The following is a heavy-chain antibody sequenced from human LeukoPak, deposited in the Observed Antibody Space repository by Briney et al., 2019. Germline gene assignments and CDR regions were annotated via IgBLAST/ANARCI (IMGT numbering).Heavy chain of an antibody. D-gene: IGHD3-10*01. V-gene: IGHV3-15*04. J-gene: IGHJ4*02. CDR2: IESKTDGGTT. CDR3: TTYGSGRKFDY. CDR1: GFTFSSYA. Sequence: GGSLRLSCAASGFTFSSYAMSWVRQIPGKGLEWVGRIESKTDGGTTDYAAPVKGRFTISRDDSTNTLYLQMNSLKSEDTAVYYCTTYGSGRKFDYWGQGILVTVSS.